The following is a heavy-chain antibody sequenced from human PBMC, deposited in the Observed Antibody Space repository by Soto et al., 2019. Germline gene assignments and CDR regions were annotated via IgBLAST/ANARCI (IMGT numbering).Heavy chain of an antibody. V-gene: IGHV3-64*01. D-gene: IGHD2-2*02. CDR1: GFTFSSYA. Sequence: GSLRLSCAASGFTFSSYAMHLVRQAPGKGLEYVSAISSNGGSTYYANSVKGRLTISRDNSKNTLYLQMGSLRAEDMAVYYCAREAHEFCSSTSCYSGAFDIWGQGTMVTVSS. CDR3: AREAHEFCSSTSCYSGAFDI. J-gene: IGHJ3*02. CDR2: ISSNGGST.